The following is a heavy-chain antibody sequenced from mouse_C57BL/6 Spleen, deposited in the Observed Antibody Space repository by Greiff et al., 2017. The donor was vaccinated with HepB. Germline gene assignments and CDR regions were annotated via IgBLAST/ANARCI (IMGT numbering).Heavy chain of an antibody. CDR3: ALSYYGNPWYFDV. D-gene: IGHD2-1*01. J-gene: IGHJ1*03. CDR1: GFNIKDYY. V-gene: IGHV14-2*01. Sequence: EVQLQQSGAELVKPGASVKLSCTASGFNIKDYYMHWVKQRTEQGLEWIGRIDPEDGDTKYAPKFQGKATITADTSSNTAYLQLSSLTSEDTAVYYCALSYYGNPWYFDVWGTGTTVTVSS. CDR2: IDPEDGDT.